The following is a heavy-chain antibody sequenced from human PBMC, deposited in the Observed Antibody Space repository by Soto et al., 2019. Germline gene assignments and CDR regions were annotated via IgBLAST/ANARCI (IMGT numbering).Heavy chain of an antibody. CDR2: ISSSSSYI. D-gene: IGHD2-21*02. CDR1: GFTFSSYS. J-gene: IGHJ6*02. V-gene: IGHV3-21*01. CDR3: ARDAVVVTASIYYYYGMDV. Sequence: PGGSLRLSCAASGFTFSSYSMNWVRQAPGKGLEWVSSISSSSSYIYYADSVKGRFTISRDNAKNSLYLQMNSLRAEDTAVYYCARDAVVVTASIYYYYGMDVWGQGTTVTVSS.